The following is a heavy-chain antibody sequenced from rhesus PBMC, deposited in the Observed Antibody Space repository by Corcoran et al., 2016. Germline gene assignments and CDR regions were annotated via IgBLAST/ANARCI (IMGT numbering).Heavy chain of an antibody. Sequence: EVQLVQSGAEGKKHGASVKISCKASGYTFTDYYLHWVRQSPGKGLEWMGRIVTEDGEAIHAQKFQTRVPITADTPTDTAYMELSSLRSEDTAVYYCATALGAAAAFDYWGQGVLVTVSS. D-gene: IGHD6-31*01. CDR1: GYTFTDYY. J-gene: IGHJ4*01. CDR2: IVTEDGEA. V-gene: IGHV1-111*02. CDR3: ATALGAAAAFDY.